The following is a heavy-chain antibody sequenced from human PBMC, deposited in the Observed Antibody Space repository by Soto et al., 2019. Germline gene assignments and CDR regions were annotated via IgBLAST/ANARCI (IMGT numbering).Heavy chain of an antibody. CDR3: ARSLEGTTVTNWFDP. V-gene: IGHV1-69*01. D-gene: IGHD4-17*01. CDR2: ITPVFGTA. Sequence: QVQLVQSGAEVKKPGSSVKVSCKASADTFNSYSLSWLRQAPGQRLECMGGITPVFGTADYAQSFEDRLTITADDSTSTVYVELSSLRSDDTAVYYCARSLEGTTVTNWFDPWGQGALVTVSS. CDR1: ADTFNSYS. J-gene: IGHJ5*02.